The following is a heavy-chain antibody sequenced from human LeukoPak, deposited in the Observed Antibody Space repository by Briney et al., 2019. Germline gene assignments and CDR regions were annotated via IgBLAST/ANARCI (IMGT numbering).Heavy chain of an antibody. V-gene: IGHV4-4*07. CDR1: GGSISGYY. D-gene: IGHD2-21*02. Sequence: PSETLSLTCTVSGGSISGYYWSWIRQPAGKGLEWIGRIYTSGSTNYNPSLKSRVTMSVDTSKNQFSLKLSSVTAADTAVYYCARDNQVTPYNWFDPWGQGTLVTVSS. CDR3: ARDNQVTPYNWFDP. CDR2: IYTSGST. J-gene: IGHJ5*02.